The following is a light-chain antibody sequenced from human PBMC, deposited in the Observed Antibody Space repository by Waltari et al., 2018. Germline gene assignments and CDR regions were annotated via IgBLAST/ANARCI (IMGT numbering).Light chain of an antibody. V-gene: IGKV1-5*03. CDR2: KTS. Sequence: DIQMTQSPSILSASVGDRVTITCRASQSISNWLAWYQQKPGKAPKLLIFKTSSLESGVPSRFSGRGSCTDFTLTISSLQPEDYATYYCQQYYSYPRTFGQGTKVEIK. CDR3: QQYYSYPRT. CDR1: QSISNW. J-gene: IGKJ1*01.